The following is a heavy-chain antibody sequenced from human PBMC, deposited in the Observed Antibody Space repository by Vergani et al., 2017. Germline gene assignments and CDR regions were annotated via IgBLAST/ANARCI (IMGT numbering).Heavy chain of an antibody. CDR2: ISSDGGST. CDR1: GLTFSTYA. J-gene: IGHJ4*02. D-gene: IGHD3-22*01. CDR3: AGSQGTSAYYYGGFDY. Sequence: EVQLLESGGGLVQPGGSLRLSCAASGLTFSTYAMTWVRQAPGKGLEWVATISSDGGSTYYADSVKGRFTIARDNSKNTLSRQMNSLTAEDTAIYYCAGSQGTSAYYYGGFDYWGQGILVTVSS. V-gene: IGHV3-23*01.